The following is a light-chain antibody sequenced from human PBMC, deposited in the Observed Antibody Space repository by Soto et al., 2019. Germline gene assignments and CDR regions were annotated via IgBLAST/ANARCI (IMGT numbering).Light chain of an antibody. CDR2: DVS. J-gene: IGLJ1*01. V-gene: IGLV2-11*01. Sequence: QSFLTQPRSLSWSPGQSVTISCTGTSNDVGGYNFVSLYQQHPGKVPKLIIYDVSIRPSGVPDRFSASKSGITAPLTISGLQAEDEADYYCCSYVGSDSSFVFGSGTKVTVL. CDR3: CSYVGSDSSFV. CDR1: SNDVGGYNF.